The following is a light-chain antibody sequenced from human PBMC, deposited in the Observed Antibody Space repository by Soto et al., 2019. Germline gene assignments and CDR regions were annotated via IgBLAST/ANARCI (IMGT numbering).Light chain of an antibody. CDR1: QSVSSTY. V-gene: IGKV3-20*01. CDR3: QQDISSPPGFT. CDR2: GAS. J-gene: IGKJ3*01. Sequence: EIVLTQSPGTLSLFPGERATLSCRASQSVSSTYFAWYRQKPGQPPSLLIYGASNRATRVPDRFRGSGSEPYFSLNISSLEPVDFAVYYCQQDISSPPGFTFGPGTTVEVK.